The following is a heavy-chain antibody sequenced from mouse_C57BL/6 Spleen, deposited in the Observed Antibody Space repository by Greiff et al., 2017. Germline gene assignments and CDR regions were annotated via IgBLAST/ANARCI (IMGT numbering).Heavy chain of an antibody. CDR3: ARPLYYGSCLGY. CDR1: GYTFTSYW. CDR2: INPSNGGT. V-gene: IGHV1-53*01. D-gene: IGHD1-1*01. J-gene: IGHJ2*01. Sequence: VQLQQPGTELVKPGASVKLSCKASGYTFTSYWMNWVKQRPGQGLEWIGNINPSNGGTNYNEKFKSKATLTVEKSSSTAYMQLSSLTSEDSAVYYCARPLYYGSCLGYWGQGTTLTVSS.